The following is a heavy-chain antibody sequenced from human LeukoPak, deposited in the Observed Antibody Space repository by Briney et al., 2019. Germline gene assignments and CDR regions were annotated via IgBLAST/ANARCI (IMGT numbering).Heavy chain of an antibody. J-gene: IGHJ4*02. Sequence: SETLSLTCTVSGGSIRSHYWCWIWQPPAKGMEWIGYIYYSRSTNYNPSLKSRVTISVDTSKHQFSLKLSSVTAADTALYYCARDKAGTLFDYWGQGTLVTVSS. D-gene: IGHD6-13*01. V-gene: IGHV4-59*11. CDR2: IYYSRST. CDR1: GGSIRSHY. CDR3: ARDKAGTLFDY.